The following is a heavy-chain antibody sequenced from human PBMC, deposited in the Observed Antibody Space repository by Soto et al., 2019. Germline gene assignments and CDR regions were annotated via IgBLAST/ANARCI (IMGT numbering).Heavy chain of an antibody. V-gene: IGHV3-30-3*01. CDR1: GFTFSSYA. J-gene: IGHJ6*02. CDR2: ISYDGSNK. D-gene: IGHD1-1*01. CDR3: ARDRLRYNWNDFPYYSYGMDV. Sequence: QVQLVESGGGVVQPGRSLRLSCAASGFTFSSYAMHWVRQAPGKGLEWVAVISYDGSNKYYADSVKGRFTISRDNSKNTLYLQMNSLRAEDTAVYYCARDRLRYNWNDFPYYSYGMDVWGQGTTVTVSS.